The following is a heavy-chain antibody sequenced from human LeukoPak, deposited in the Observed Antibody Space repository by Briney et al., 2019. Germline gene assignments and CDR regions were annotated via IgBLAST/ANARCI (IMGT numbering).Heavy chain of an antibody. D-gene: IGHD1-26*01. CDR3: ARSDGAGATDY. CDR1: GGSISSHY. J-gene: IGHJ4*02. CDR2: IYYTGST. V-gene: IGHV4-59*11. Sequence: PSETLSLTCGVSGGSISSHYWSWMRQPPGKGLEWIGYIYYTGSTDYNPSLKSRVTISVDTSKNQLSLKLSSVTAADAAVYYCARSDGAGATDYWGQGTLVTVSS.